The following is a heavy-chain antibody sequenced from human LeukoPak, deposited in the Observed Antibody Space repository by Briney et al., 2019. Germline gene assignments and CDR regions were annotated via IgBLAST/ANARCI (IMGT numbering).Heavy chain of an antibody. D-gene: IGHD2-2*01. CDR2: IKSDGST. J-gene: IGHJ5*02. V-gene: IGHV3-74*01. Sequence: GGSLRLSCAASGFTFSSYWMHWVRQAPGKGLVWVSRIKSDGSTNYADSVKGRFTISRDNAKNTLSLQMNSLRAEDTGVYYCARGQVPAARGYNWFDPWGQGTLVTVSS. CDR3: ARGQVPAARGYNWFDP. CDR1: GFTFSSYW.